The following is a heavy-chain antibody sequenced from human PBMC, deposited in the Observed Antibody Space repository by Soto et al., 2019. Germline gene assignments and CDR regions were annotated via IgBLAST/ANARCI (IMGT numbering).Heavy chain of an antibody. CDR3: ASRDPGTSVDY. D-gene: IGHD1-7*01. Sequence: SETLSLTCAVSGGSISSGGYSWSWIRQPPGKGLEWIGYIYHSGSTYYNPSLKSRVTISLDKSENQFSLKVTSLTAADTAVYYCASRDPGTSVDYWGQGTLVTVSS. CDR2: IYHSGST. J-gene: IGHJ4*02. V-gene: IGHV4-30-2*01. CDR1: GGSISSGGYS.